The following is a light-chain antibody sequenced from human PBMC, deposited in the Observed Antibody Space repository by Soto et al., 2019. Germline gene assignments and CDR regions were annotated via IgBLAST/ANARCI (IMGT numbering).Light chain of an antibody. J-gene: IGKJ4*01. CDR1: QSLLHSNGYNY. CDR2: LGS. CDR3: RQALQTRGLT. Sequence: DIVMTQSPLSLPVTPGEPASISCRSSQSLLHSNGYNYLDWYLQKPGQSPQLLIYLGSNRASGVPDRFSGSGSGTDFTLKISRVEAEDVGVYYCRQALQTRGLTFGGGTKVEIK. V-gene: IGKV2-28*01.